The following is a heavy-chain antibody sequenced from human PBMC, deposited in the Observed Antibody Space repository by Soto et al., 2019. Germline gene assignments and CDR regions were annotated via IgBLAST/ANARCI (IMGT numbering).Heavy chain of an antibody. CDR1: GGSISTSNW. Sequence: QVQLQESGPGLVKPSGTLSLTCAVSGGSISTSNWWSWVRQPPGKGLEWIGEVYRTGSTNYNPSLERRRTISVDKSKNQSSLKLTSVTAADTAVYYCARARATIAAAAIFDCWGQGTLVTVSS. J-gene: IGHJ4*02. D-gene: IGHD6-13*01. CDR3: ARARATIAAAAIFDC. CDR2: VYRTGST. V-gene: IGHV4-4*02.